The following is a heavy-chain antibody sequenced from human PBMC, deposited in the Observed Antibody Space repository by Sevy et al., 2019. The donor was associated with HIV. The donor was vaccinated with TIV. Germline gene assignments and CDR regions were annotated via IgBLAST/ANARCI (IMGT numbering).Heavy chain of an antibody. CDR2: IYYSGST. J-gene: IGHJ4*02. CDR1: GGSISSYY. CDR3: ARVRPSRDCTNEDWCMLYNGGYYFDY. Sequence: SETLSLTCTVSGGSISSYYWSWIRQPPGKGLEWIGYIYYSGSTNYNPSLKSRVTISVDTSKNQFSLKLSSVTAADTAVYYCARVRPSRDCTNEDWCMLYNGGYYFDYWGQGTLVTVSS. D-gene: IGHD2-8*01. V-gene: IGHV4-59*01.